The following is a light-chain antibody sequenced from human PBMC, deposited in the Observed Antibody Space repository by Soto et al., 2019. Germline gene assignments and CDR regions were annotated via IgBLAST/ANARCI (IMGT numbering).Light chain of an antibody. Sequence: DIQMTQSPSSLSASVGDRVTITCRASQDISNYLAWYQQKPGKAPNVLISAASTLQPGVPSRFSGSGSGTDFTLTISSLQSEDVATSYCQRYNSALQFTFGPGTKVDIK. V-gene: IGKV1-27*01. CDR3: QRYNSALQFT. J-gene: IGKJ3*01. CDR2: AAS. CDR1: QDISNY.